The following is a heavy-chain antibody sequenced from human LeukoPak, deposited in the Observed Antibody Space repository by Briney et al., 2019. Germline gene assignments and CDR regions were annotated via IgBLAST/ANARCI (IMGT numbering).Heavy chain of an antibody. J-gene: IGHJ4*02. V-gene: IGHV3-7*01. D-gene: IGHD1-26*01. CDR2: IKQDGTEK. Sequence: GGSLRLSCAASGFSFNYFWMSWVRQAPGKGLEWVANIKQDGTEKYYADSVKGRFTISRDNAKKSLYLQMNSLRAEDTAVYYCARGTLVGATSYWGQGTLVTVSS. CDR3: ARGTLVGATSY. CDR1: GFSFNYFW.